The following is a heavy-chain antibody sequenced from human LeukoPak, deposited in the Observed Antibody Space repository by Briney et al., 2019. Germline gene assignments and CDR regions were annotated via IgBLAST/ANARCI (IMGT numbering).Heavy chain of an antibody. CDR2: ITNDGRST. J-gene: IGHJ3*02. V-gene: IGHV3-74*01. CDR3: ARDMTTDAFDM. CDR1: GFTFSSYY. D-gene: IGHD4-17*01. Sequence: GGSLRLSCAASGFTFSSYYMHWVRQAPGKGLVWVSRITNDGRSTSYADSVKGRFTISRDNAKNTLSLQMISLRAEDTAVYFCARDMTTDAFDMWGQGTMVTVSS.